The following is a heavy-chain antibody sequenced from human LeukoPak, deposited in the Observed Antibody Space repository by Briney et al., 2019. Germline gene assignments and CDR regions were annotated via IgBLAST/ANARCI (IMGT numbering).Heavy chain of an antibody. CDR1: GYTFTSYG. V-gene: IGHV1-18*01. CDR2: INTYNGNT. CDR3: ARGRRGVRGVITHYYYYYMDV. J-gene: IGHJ6*03. D-gene: IGHD3-10*01. Sequence: ASVKVSCKASGYTFTSYGISWVRQAPGQGLEWMGWINTYNGNTNYAQKLQGRVTMTTDTSTSTAYMELRSLRSEDTAVYYCARGRRGVRGVITHYYYYYMDVWGKGTTVTISS.